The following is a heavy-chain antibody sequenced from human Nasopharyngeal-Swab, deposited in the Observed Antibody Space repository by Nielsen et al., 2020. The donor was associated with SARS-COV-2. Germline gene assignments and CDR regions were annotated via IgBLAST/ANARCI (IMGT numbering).Heavy chain of an antibody. CDR1: GGSISSYY. J-gene: IGHJ6*03. V-gene: IGHV4-59*12. CDR3: ARVPGYYDFWSGQYYYYYMDV. D-gene: IGHD3-3*01. CDR2: IYYSGST. Sequence: SETLSLTCTVSGGSISSYYWSWIRQPPGKGLEWIGSIYYSGSTYYNPSLKSRVTISVDTSKNQFSLKLSSVTAADTAVYYCARVPGYYDFWSGQYYYYYMDVWGKGTTVTVSS.